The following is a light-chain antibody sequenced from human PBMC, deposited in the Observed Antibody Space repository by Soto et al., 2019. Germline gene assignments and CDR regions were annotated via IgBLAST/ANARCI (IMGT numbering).Light chain of an antibody. CDR1: SSDVGAHNY. J-gene: IGLJ1*01. Sequence: QSALTQPASVSGSPGQSISISCTGTSSDVGAHNYVSWYQQHPGKAPKLMIFDVSSRPSGVSNGFSGSKSGNTASLTISGLQDEDEADYYCSSYTSSSSLYVFGTGTKLTVL. CDR3: SSYTSSSSLYV. V-gene: IGLV2-14*01. CDR2: DVS.